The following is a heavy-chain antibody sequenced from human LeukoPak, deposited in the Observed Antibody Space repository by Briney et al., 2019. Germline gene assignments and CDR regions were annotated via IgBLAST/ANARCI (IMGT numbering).Heavy chain of an antibody. J-gene: IGHJ4*02. V-gene: IGHV4-61*01. CDR3: ARDGDY. Sequence: PSETLSFTCTVSGGSVSSGSYYWSWIRQPPGKGLEWIGYIYYSGSTNYNPSLKSRVTISADTSKNQFSLKLSSVTAADTAVYYCARDGDYWGQGTLVTVSS. CDR1: GGSVSSGSYY. CDR2: IYYSGST.